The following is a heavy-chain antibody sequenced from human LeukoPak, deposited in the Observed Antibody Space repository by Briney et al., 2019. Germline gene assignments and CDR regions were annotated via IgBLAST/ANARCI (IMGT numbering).Heavy chain of an antibody. D-gene: IGHD3-9*01. CDR1: GYTFTGYY. J-gene: IGHJ6*02. Sequence: ASVKVSCKASGYTFTGYYMHWVRQAPGQGLEWMGWINPNSGGTNYAQKFQGRVTMTRDTSISTAYMELSRLRSDDTAVYCCARGSPRYRYGMDVWGQGTTVTVSS. CDR3: ARGSPRYRYGMDV. CDR2: INPNSGGT. V-gene: IGHV1-2*02.